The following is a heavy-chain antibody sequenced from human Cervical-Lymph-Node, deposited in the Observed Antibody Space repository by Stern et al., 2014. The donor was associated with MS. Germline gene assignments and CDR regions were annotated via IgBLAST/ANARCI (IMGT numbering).Heavy chain of an antibody. CDR2: VITTFASA. Sequence: QVQLVQSGAEVKKPAASVKVSCKASGGTFSNYGITWARQAPRQGLEWMGGVITTFASANAAQRFQGRLTITADESTNTVYMELSSLRSEDTAVYYCARDRNGEGIMAYWGQGTLVTVSS. V-gene: IGHV1-69*01. CDR1: GGTFSNYG. D-gene: IGHD3-16*01. J-gene: IGHJ4*02. CDR3: ARDRNGEGIMAY.